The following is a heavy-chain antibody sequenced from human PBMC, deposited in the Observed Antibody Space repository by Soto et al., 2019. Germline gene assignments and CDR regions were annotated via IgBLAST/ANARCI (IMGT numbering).Heavy chain of an antibody. V-gene: IGHV4-39*01. CDR3: ARVRIQLWGMVYYYYGMDV. Sequence: SEALSLTCTVSGGSISRRGYYWGWIRRAPGKGLEWIGSMYYSGSTYYNPSLKSRATISVDTSKNQFSLKLSSVTAADTAVYYCARVRIQLWGMVYYYYGMDVWGQGTTVTVSS. D-gene: IGHD5-18*01. J-gene: IGHJ6*02. CDR1: GGSISRRGYY. CDR2: MYYSGST.